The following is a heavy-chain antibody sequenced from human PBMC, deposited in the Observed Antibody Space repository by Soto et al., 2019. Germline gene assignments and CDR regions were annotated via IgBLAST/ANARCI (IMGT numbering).Heavy chain of an antibody. D-gene: IGHD2-2*01. CDR3: ARGYCSSTSCQYYFDF. CDR1: GYTFTGYA. CDR2: INGGNGDT. J-gene: IGHJ4*02. Sequence: ASVKVSCKASGYTFTGYAIHWVREAPGQRHEWMGWINGGNGDTKYSQKFQGRVTITRDTSASTAYMELTSLGSEDTAVYHCARGYCSSTSCQYYFDFWGQGTRVTVSS. V-gene: IGHV1-3*01.